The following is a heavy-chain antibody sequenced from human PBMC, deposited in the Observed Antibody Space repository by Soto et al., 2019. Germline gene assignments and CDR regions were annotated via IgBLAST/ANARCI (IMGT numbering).Heavy chain of an antibody. CDR1: GFTFSSYD. CDR3: ARGVRGVIIPEPYYYGMDV. V-gene: IGHV3-13*01. Sequence: PGGSLRLSCASSGFTFSSYDMHWVRQATGKGLEWVSAIGTAGDTYYPGSVKGRFTISRENAKNSLYLQMNSLRAGDTAVYYCARGVRGVIIPEPYYYGMDVWGQGTTVTVSS. CDR2: IGTAGDT. J-gene: IGHJ6*02. D-gene: IGHD3-10*01.